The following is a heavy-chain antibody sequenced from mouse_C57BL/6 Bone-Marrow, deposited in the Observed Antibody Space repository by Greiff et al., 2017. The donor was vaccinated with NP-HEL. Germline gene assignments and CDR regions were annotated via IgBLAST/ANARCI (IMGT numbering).Heavy chain of an antibody. D-gene: IGHD2-5*01. CDR1: GFTFSDYY. J-gene: IGHJ2*01. CDR2: INYDGSST. V-gene: IGHV5-16*01. Sequence: EVKLVESEGGLVQPGSSMKLSCTASGFTFSDYYMAWVRQVPEKGLEWVANINYDGSSTYYLDSLKSRFIISRDNAKNILYLQMSSLKSEDTATYYCARGYSNYDFDYWGQGTTLTVSS. CDR3: ARGYSNYDFDY.